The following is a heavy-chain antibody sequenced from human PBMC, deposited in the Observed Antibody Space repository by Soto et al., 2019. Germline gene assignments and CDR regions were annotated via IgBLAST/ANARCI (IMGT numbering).Heavy chain of an antibody. D-gene: IGHD3-9*01. CDR1: GFTFSSYA. J-gene: IGHJ4*02. V-gene: IGHV3-23*01. Sequence: GGSLRLSCAASGFTFSSYAMSWVRQAPGKGLEWVSAISGSGGSTYYADSVKGRFTISRDNSKNTLYLQMNSLRAEDTAVYYCAKVDYDILTGYLGYWGQGTLVTVSS. CDR2: ISGSGGST. CDR3: AKVDYDILTGYLGY.